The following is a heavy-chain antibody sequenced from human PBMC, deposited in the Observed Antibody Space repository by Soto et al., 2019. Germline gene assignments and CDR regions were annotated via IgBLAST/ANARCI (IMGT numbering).Heavy chain of an antibody. V-gene: IGHV3-23*01. J-gene: IGHJ4*02. CDR2: ISGSGGST. Sequence: PGGSLRLSCAASGFTFSSYAMSWVRQAPGKGLEWVSAISGSGGSTYYADSVKGRFTISRDNSKNTLYLQMNSLRAEDTAVYYCAKVRGYSGYGAKWLRNVTCYFADWGQGTLVTVSS. CDR3: AKVRGYSGYGAKWLRNVTCYFAD. D-gene: IGHD5-12*01. CDR1: GFTFSSYA.